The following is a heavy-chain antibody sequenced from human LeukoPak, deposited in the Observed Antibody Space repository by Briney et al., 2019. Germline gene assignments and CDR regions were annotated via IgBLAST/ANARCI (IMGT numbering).Heavy chain of an antibody. J-gene: IGHJ4*02. Sequence: GGSLRLSCRTSGFTFSSYAMSWVRQAPGKGLEGVSAIGGSGGSTYSADSVKGRFTISRDNSKNILYLQMNSLRAEDTAIYYCAKTNLIVVPSTIRRGGFFDYWGQGTLVTVSS. V-gene: IGHV3-23*01. CDR2: IGGSGGST. CDR3: AKTNLIVVPSTIRRGGFFDY. CDR1: GFTFSSYA. D-gene: IGHD2-2*01.